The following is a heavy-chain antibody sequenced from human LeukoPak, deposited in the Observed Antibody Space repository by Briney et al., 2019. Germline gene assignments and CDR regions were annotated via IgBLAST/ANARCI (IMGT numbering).Heavy chain of an antibody. CDR3: ASLPSSDGYNKIDY. CDR1: GFTFSSYW. D-gene: IGHD5-24*01. J-gene: IGHJ4*02. V-gene: IGHV3-74*01. CDR2: INSDGRST. Sequence: GGSLRLSCAASGFTFSSYWMHWVRQAPGKGLVWVSRINSDGRSTSYADSVEGRFTISRDNAKNTLYLQMNSLRVEDTAVYYCASLPSSDGYNKIDYWGQGTLVTVSS.